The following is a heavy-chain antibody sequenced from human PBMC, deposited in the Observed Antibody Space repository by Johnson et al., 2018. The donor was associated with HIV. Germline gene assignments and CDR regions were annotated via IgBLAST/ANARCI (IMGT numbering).Heavy chain of an antibody. CDR2: IYSGGST. V-gene: IGHV3-66*01. Sequence: EVQLLESGGGLVQPGGSLRLSCAASGFTVSSNYMSWVRQAPGKGLEWVSVIYSGGSTYYADSVKGRFTISRDNAKNSLYLQMNSLRAEDTALFYCASWLRLMSRTTGAFDIWGQGTMVTVSS. CDR1: GFTVSSNY. CDR3: ASWLRLMSRTTGAFDI. J-gene: IGHJ3*02. D-gene: IGHD5/OR15-5a*01.